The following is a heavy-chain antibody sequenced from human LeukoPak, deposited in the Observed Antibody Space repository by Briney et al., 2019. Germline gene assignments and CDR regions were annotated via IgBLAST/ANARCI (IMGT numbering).Heavy chain of an antibody. CDR3: ARRIVQREFDY. V-gene: IGHV4-39*01. CDR1: GGSISSSSYY. CDR2: IYYSGST. Sequence: SETLSLTCTVSGGSISSSSYYWGWIRQPPGKGLEWIVSIYYSGSTYYNPSLKSRVTISVDTSKNQFSLKLSSVTAADTAVYYCARRIVQREFDYWGQGTLVTVSS. J-gene: IGHJ4*02. D-gene: IGHD1-1*01.